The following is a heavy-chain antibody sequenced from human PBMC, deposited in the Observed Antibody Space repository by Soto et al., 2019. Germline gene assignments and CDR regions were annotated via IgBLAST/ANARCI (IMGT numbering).Heavy chain of an antibody. D-gene: IGHD3-22*01. CDR1: GFTFSSYA. CDR3: AKASIWLLHNWFAP. Sequence: SLRLSCAASGFTFSSYAMSWVLQAPGKGLEWVSAISGSGGSTYYADSVKGRFTISRDNSKNTLYLQMNSLRAEDTAVYYCAKASIWLLHNWFAPWGQGTLVTVSS. J-gene: IGHJ5*02. CDR2: ISGSGGST. V-gene: IGHV3-23*01.